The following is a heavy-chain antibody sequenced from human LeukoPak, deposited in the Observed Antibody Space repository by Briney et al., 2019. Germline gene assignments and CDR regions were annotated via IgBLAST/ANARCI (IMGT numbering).Heavy chain of an antibody. D-gene: IGHD6-6*01. Sequence: SETLSLTCTVSGGSISSYYWSWIRQPPGKGLEWIGSIYYSGSTYYNPSLKSRVTISVDTSKNQFSLKLSSVTAADTAVYYCARHNIAARRPFDIWGQGTMVTVSS. CDR3: ARHNIAARRPFDI. CDR1: GGSISSYY. J-gene: IGHJ3*02. CDR2: IYYSGST. V-gene: IGHV4-59*05.